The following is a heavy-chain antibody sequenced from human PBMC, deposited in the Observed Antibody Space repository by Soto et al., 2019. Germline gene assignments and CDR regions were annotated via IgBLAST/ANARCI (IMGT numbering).Heavy chain of an antibody. J-gene: IGHJ5*02. Sequence: SETLSLTCTVSGGSISSSSYYWGWIRQPPGKGLEWIGSIYYSGSTYYNPSLKSRVTISVDTSKNQFSLKLSSVTAADTAVYYCASDGLGSSWTKNWFDPWGQGTLVTVSS. D-gene: IGHD6-13*01. CDR1: GGSISSSSYY. CDR3: ASDGLGSSWTKNWFDP. CDR2: IYYSGST. V-gene: IGHV4-39*01.